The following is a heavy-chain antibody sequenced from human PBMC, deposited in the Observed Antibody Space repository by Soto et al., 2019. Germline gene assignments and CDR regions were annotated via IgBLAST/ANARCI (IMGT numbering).Heavy chain of an antibody. D-gene: IGHD1-26*01. V-gene: IGHV3-30*18. CDR3: AKDRSSGSYYLFDY. CDR1: GFIFSNYG. Sequence: QVQLVESGGGVVQPGRSLRLSCAASGFIFSNYGVHWVRQTPGKGLEWVAVISSDGSNKYYADSVKGRFTISRDNSKYTLYLQMNSLRPEDTAMYYCAKDRSSGSYYLFDYWGQGTLVTVSS. CDR2: ISSDGSNK. J-gene: IGHJ4*02.